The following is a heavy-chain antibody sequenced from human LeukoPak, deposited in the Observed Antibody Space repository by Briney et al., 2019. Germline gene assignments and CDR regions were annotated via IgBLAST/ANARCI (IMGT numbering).Heavy chain of an antibody. V-gene: IGHV3-30*04. CDR2: ISSDGSYK. CDR3: ARGLAYYYDSTAYFLDY. D-gene: IGHD3-22*01. Sequence: GGSLRLSCAASGFTFRSYAIHWVRQAPGQGLEWVTIISSDGSYKNYADSVKGRFTISRDNSKNTLYLQMNSLRPEDTAVYYCARGLAYYYDSTAYFLDYWGQGTLVTVSS. J-gene: IGHJ4*02. CDR1: GFTFRSYA.